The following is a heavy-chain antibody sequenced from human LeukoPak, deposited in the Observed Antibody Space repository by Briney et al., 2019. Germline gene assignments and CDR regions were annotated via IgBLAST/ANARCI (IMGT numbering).Heavy chain of an antibody. Sequence: LETLSLTCAVYGGSFSGYYWSWIRQPPGKGLEWIGEINHSGSTNYNPSLKSRVTISVDTSKNQFSLKVTSVTAADTAVYYCAGHTYARPFDFWGQGTLVTVSS. D-gene: IGHD6-6*01. J-gene: IGHJ4*02. CDR3: AGHTYARPFDF. CDR2: INHSGST. V-gene: IGHV4-34*01. CDR1: GGSFSGYY.